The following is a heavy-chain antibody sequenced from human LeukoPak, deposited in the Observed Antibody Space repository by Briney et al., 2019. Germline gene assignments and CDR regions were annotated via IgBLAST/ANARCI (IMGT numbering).Heavy chain of an antibody. Sequence: SETLSLPCTVSGGSISNYLWDWIRQPAGKGLEWIGRIYTSGSTNYNPSLKSRVTMSVDTTRNQFSLKLSSMTAADTAVYYCAREPPSYYDGGGYSGATVDYWGQGTLVTVSS. D-gene: IGHD3-22*01. CDR1: GGSISNYL. CDR3: AREPPSYYDGGGYSGATVDY. CDR2: IYTSGST. J-gene: IGHJ4*02. V-gene: IGHV4-4*07.